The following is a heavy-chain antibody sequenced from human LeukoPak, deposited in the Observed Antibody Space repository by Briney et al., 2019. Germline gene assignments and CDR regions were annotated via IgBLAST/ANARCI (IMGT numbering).Heavy chain of an antibody. CDR3: ARVYRSSGYHYYFDY. J-gene: IGHJ4*02. D-gene: IGHD3-22*01. CDR1: GGTFNSYA. V-gene: IGHV1-46*02. CDR2: INPSGGST. Sequence: ASVKVSCKASGGTFNSYAISWVRQAPGQGLEWMGIINPSGGSTSYAQKFQGRVTMTRDTSTSTVYMELSSLRSEDTAVYYCARVYRSSGYHYYFDYWGQGTLVTVSS.